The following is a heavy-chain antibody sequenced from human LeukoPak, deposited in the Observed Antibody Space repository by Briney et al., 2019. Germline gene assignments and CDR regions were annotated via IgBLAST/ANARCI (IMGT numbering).Heavy chain of an antibody. CDR2: IWYDGSNK. D-gene: IGHD3-3*01. CDR1: GFTFSSYG. V-gene: IGHV3-33*01. CDR3: ARDIPSRTIFADY. J-gene: IGHJ4*02. Sequence: GRSLRLSCAASGFTFSSYGMHWVRQAPGEGLEWVAVIWYDGSNKYYADSVKGRFTISRDNSKNTLYLQMNSLRAEDTAVYYCARDIPSRTIFADYWGQGTLVTVSS.